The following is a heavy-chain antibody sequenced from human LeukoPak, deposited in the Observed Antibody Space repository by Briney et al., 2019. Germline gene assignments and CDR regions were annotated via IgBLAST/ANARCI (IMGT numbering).Heavy chain of an antibody. CDR3: AREPPVDTAMVTEGFDY. CDR2: ISSSSSYI. CDR1: GFTFSSYS. Sequence: GGSLRLSCAASGFTFSSYSMNWVRQAPGKGLEWVSSISSSSSYIYYADSVKGRFTISRDNAKNSLYLQMNSLRAEDTAVYYCAREPPVDTAMVTEGFDYWGQGTLVTVSS. J-gene: IGHJ4*02. V-gene: IGHV3-21*01. D-gene: IGHD5-18*01.